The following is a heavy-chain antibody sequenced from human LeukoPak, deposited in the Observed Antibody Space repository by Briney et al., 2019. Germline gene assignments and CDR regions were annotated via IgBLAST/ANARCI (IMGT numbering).Heavy chain of an antibody. CDR3: ARDVLRGYSYGTPNWFDP. V-gene: IGHV1-18*01. J-gene: IGHJ5*02. D-gene: IGHD5-18*01. Sequence: GPSVNVSCKASGYTFTSYGISWVRQAPGQGLEWMGWISAYNGNTNYAQKLQGRVTMTTDTSTSTAYMELRSLRSDDTAVYYCARDVLRGYSYGTPNWFDPWGQGTLVTVSS. CDR1: GYTFTSYG. CDR2: ISAYNGNT.